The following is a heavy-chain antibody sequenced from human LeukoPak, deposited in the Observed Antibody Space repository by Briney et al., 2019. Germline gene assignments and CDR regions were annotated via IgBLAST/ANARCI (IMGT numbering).Heavy chain of an antibody. V-gene: IGHV4-59*11. Sequence: PSETLSLTCTVSGGSISSHYWSWIRQPPGKGLEWIGYFYYSGGTNYNPSLKSRVTISVDTSKNQFSLKLSSVTAADTAVYYCASSGYPEDAFDIWGQGTMVTVSS. D-gene: IGHD3-22*01. J-gene: IGHJ3*02. CDR1: GGSISSHY. CDR3: ASSGYPEDAFDI. CDR2: FYYSGGT.